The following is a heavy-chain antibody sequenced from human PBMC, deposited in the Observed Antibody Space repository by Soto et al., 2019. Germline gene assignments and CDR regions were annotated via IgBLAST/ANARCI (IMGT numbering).Heavy chain of an antibody. Sequence: EVQLLQSGGGLVQPGGSLRLSCAASGFAFGNYPMAWVRQTPGKGLEWISTISGTGGITDYEDSVKGRFTVSIDYSKDTVHLQTNSLRAEDTAVYYCAKDRTMARGVRAFDIWGQGTMVNISS. J-gene: IGHJ3*02. CDR2: ISGTGGIT. D-gene: IGHD3-10*01. CDR1: GFAFGNYP. CDR3: AKDRTMARGVRAFDI. V-gene: IGHV3-23*01.